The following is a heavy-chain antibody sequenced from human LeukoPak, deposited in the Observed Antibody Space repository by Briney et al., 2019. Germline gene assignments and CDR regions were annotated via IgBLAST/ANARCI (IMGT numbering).Heavy chain of an antibody. D-gene: IGHD3-10*01. V-gene: IGHV1-18*01. CDR2: ISAYNGNT. Sequence: ASVKVSCKASGYTFTSYGISWVRQAPGQGLEWMGWISAYNGNTDYAQKFQGRVTVTTDTSTSTAYMELRSLRSDDTAVYYCARRITMVRGGSWFDPWGQGTLVTVSS. CDR1: GYTFTSYG. CDR3: ARRITMVRGGSWFDP. J-gene: IGHJ5*02.